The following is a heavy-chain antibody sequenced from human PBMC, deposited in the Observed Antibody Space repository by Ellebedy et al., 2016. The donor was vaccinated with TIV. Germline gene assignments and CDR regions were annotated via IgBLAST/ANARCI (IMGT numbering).Heavy chain of an antibody. V-gene: IGHV4-4*07. CDR3: ARVVPFGEFKRWFDP. CDR2: IYATGST. CDR1: GDSISGYY. J-gene: IGHJ5*02. Sequence: MPSETLSLTCTVSGDSISGYYWSWIRQPPGKRLEWIGRIYATGSTNYNPSLKSRVTMSVDRSKNQLSLRLISVTAADTAVYYCARVVPFGEFKRWFDPWGQGTLVTVSS. D-gene: IGHD3-10*01.